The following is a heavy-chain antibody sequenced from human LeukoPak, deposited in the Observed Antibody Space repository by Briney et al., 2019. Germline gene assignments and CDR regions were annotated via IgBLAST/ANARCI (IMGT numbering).Heavy chain of an antibody. J-gene: IGHJ5*02. CDR2: IIPILGIA. CDR1: GGTFSSYA. D-gene: IGHD3-10*01. Sequence: ASVKVSCKASGGTFSSYAISWVRQAPGQGLEWMGRIIPILGIANYAQKFQGRVTITADKSTSTAYMELSSLRSEDTAVYYCAKDRGAAESGFDPWGQGTLVTVSS. V-gene: IGHV1-69*04. CDR3: AKDRGAAESGFDP.